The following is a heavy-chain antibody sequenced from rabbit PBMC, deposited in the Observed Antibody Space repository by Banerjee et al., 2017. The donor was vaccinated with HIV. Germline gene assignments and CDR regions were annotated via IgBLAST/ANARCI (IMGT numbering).Heavy chain of an antibody. D-gene: IGHD4-1*01. CDR3: ARDLAGVIGWNFNL. CDR2: INSNTGNT. V-gene: IGHV1S45*01. J-gene: IGHJ4*01. CDR1: GIDFSTYG. Sequence: QEQLVESGGGLVQPGGSLKLSCKASGIDFSTYGISWVRQAPGKGLEWIACINSNTGNTVYASWAKGPFTISKTSSTTVTLQMTSLTAADTATYFCARDLAGVIGWNFNLWGPGTLVTVS.